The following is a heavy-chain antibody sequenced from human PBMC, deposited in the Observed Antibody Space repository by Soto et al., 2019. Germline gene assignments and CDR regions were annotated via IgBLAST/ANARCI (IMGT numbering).Heavy chain of an antibody. CDR1: GFSLSTSGVG. J-gene: IGHJ4*02. Sequence: SGPTLVNPTQTLTLTCTFSGFSLSTSGVGVGWIRQPPGKALEWLALIYWNDDKRYSPSLKSRLTITKDTSKNQVVLTMTNMDPGDSATYYCSHSFGGGYYYSSGYIPCDYWGQGTRVTVSS. CDR2: IYWNDDK. D-gene: IGHD3-22*01. V-gene: IGHV2-5*01. CDR3: SHSFGGGYYYSSGYIPCDY.